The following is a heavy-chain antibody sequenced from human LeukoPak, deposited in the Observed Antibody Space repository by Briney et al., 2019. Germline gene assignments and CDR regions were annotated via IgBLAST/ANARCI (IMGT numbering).Heavy chain of an antibody. CDR3: ATGNHIVPAAFDY. J-gene: IGHJ4*02. D-gene: IGHD2-2*01. CDR1: GFTVSSNY. Sequence: GGSLRLSCAASGFTVSSNYVSWVRQAPGKGLEWVSVIYSGGSTYYADSVKGRFTISRDNSKNTLYLQMNSLRAEDTAVYYCATGNHIVPAAFDYWGQGTLVTVSS. CDR2: IYSGGST. V-gene: IGHV3-66*02.